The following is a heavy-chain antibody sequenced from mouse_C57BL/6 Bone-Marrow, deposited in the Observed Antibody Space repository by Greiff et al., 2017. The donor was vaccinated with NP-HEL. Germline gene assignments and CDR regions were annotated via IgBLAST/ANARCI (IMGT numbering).Heavy chain of an antibody. J-gene: IGHJ3*01. CDR2: IYPSDSET. D-gene: IGHD1-1*01. Sequence: QVHVKQSGAELVRPGSSVKLSCKASGYTFTSYWMDWVKQRPGQGLEWIGNIYPSDSETHYNQKFKDKATLTVDKSSSTAYMQLSSLTSEDSAVYYCARGDLLPFAYWGQGTLVTVSA. CDR3: ARGDLLPFAY. V-gene: IGHV1-61*01. CDR1: GYTFTSYW.